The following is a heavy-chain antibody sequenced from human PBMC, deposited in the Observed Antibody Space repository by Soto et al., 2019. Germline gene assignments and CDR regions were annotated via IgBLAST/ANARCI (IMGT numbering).Heavy chain of an antibody. V-gene: IGHV4-61*01. CDR1: GGSVSSGSYY. CDR2: IYYSGST. CDR3: ARAYYRARFDP. D-gene: IGHD3-10*01. J-gene: IGHJ5*02. Sequence: SETLSLTCTVSGGSVSSGSYYWSWIRQPPGKGLEWIGYIYYSGSTNYHPSLKSRVTISVDTSKNQFSLKLSSVTAADTAVYYCARAYYRARFDPWGQGTLVTVSS.